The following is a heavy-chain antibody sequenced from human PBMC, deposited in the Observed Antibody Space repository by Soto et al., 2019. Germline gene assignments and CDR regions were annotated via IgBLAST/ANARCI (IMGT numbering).Heavy chain of an antibody. CDR1: GFSFSDYF. J-gene: IGHJ5*02. V-gene: IGHV1-46*01. Sequence: ASVKVSCKASGFSFSDYFMHWVRQAPGQGLEWMGIINPSGDSRNYAQKFQGRVTITADESTSTAYMELSSLRSEDTAVYYCARVVVVAAAHFGGEPNSWFDPWGQGXLVTVYS. CDR3: ARVVVVAAAHFGGEPNSWFDP. CDR2: INPSGDSR. D-gene: IGHD2-15*01.